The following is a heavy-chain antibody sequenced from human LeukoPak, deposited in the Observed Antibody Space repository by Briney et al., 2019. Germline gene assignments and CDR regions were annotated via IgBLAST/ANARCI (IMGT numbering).Heavy chain of an antibody. CDR1: GFTFDDYG. CDR3: ARDYCSGGSCYYDY. Sequence: GGSLRLSCAASGFTFDDYGMSWVRQAPGKGLEWVSSISSSSTYIYYADSVKGRFTISRDNAKNSLYLQMNSLRAEDTAVYYCARDYCSGGSCYYDYWGQGTLVTVSS. J-gene: IGHJ4*02. V-gene: IGHV3-21*01. CDR2: ISSSSTYI. D-gene: IGHD2-15*01.